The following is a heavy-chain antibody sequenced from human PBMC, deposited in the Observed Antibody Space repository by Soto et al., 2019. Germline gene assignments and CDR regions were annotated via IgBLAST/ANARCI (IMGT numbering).Heavy chain of an antibody. CDR3: ARSGDSSGYYCRLAD. D-gene: IGHD3-22*01. CDR1: GSTFTGYG. V-gene: IGHV1-18*04. Sequence: GAYVRLSFKTSGSTFTGYGIRWGRQDPEQGLEWMGWISAYNGNTNYAQKLQGRVTMTTDTSTSTAYMELRSLRSDDTAVYYCARSGDSSGYYCRLADWGQGNLVTV. CDR2: ISAYNGNT. J-gene: IGHJ4*02.